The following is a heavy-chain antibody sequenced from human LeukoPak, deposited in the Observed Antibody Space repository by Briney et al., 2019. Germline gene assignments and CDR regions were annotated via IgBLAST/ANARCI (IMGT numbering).Heavy chain of an antibody. V-gene: IGHV4-34*01. CDR1: GGSFSGYY. Sequence: KPSETLSLTCAVYGGSFSGYYWSWIRQPPGKGLEWIGEINHSGSTNYNPSLKSRVTISVDTSKNQFSLKLSSVTAADTAVYYCARKWGVIGYFDYWGQGTLVTVPS. D-gene: IGHD2-21*01. J-gene: IGHJ4*02. CDR2: INHSGST. CDR3: ARKWGVIGYFDY.